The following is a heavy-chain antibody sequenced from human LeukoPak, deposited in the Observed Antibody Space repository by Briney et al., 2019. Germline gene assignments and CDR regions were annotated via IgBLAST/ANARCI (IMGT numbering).Heavy chain of an antibody. CDR1: GFTFSSYA. V-gene: IGHV3-23*01. J-gene: IGHJ5*02. Sequence: GGSLRLSCAASGFTFSSYAMSWVRQAPGKGLEWVSAISGSGGSTYYADSVKGRFTISRDNSKSTLYLQMNSLRAEDTAVYYCAKYCSGGSCYFHNWFDPWGQGTLVTVSS. D-gene: IGHD2-15*01. CDR2: ISGSGGST. CDR3: AKYCSGGSCYFHNWFDP.